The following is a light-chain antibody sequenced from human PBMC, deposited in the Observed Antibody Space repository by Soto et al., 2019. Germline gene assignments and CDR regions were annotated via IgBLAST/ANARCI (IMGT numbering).Light chain of an antibody. CDR3: QQYNDGRPKRT. J-gene: IGKJ1*01. CDR1: QTISTK. CDR2: GAS. V-gene: IGKV3-15*01. Sequence: EIVMTQSPVTLSVSPGERATLSCSASQTISTKLAWYQQKPRQAPRLLIYGASTRATGVPARFSGSGSGTEFTLPISSVQSEDFAVYYCQQYNDGRPKRTFGQGTKVDVK.